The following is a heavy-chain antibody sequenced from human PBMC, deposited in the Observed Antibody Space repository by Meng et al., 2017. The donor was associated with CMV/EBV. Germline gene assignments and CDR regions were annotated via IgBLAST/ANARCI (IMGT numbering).Heavy chain of an antibody. D-gene: IGHD3-10*01. CDR3: AIEYYYGSGSQFDY. CDR2: IYHSGST. Sequence: SETLSLTCTVSGYSISSGYYWGWIRQPPGKGLEWIGSIYHSGSTYYNPSLKSRVTISVDTSKNQCSLKLSSVTAADTAVYYCAIEYYYGSGSQFDYWGQGTLVTVSS. V-gene: IGHV4-38-2*02. CDR1: GYSISSGYY. J-gene: IGHJ4*02.